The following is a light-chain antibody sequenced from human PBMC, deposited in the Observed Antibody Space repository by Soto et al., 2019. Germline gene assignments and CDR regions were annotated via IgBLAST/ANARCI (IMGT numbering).Light chain of an antibody. CDR3: CSYAGSSTYVV. V-gene: IGLV2-23*01. CDR1: SSDVGSYNL. Sequence: QSALTQPASVSGSPGQSITISCTGTSSDVGSYNLVSWYQQHPGKAPKLMIYEGSKRTSGVSNRFSGSKSGNTASLTISGLQAEDEADYHCCSYAGSSTYVVFGGGTKLTVL. J-gene: IGLJ2*01. CDR2: EGS.